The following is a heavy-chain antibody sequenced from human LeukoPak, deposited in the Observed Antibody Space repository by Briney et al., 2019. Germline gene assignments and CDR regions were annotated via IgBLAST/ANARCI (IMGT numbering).Heavy chain of an antibody. J-gene: IGHJ4*02. D-gene: IGHD2-2*01. CDR3: TRVLLGVVPAVGDY. CDR2: TRSKAYGGTT. CDR1: SFTFSSYS. Sequence: QPGGSLRLSCAASSFTFSSYSMNWVRQAPGKGLEWVGFTRSKAYGGTTEYAASVKGRFTISRDDSKSIAYLQMNSLKNEDTAVYYCTRVLLGVVPAVGDYWGQGTLVTLSS. V-gene: IGHV3-49*04.